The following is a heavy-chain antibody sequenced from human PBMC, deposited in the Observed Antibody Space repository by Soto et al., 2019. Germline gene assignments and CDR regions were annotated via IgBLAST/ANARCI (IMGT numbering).Heavy chain of an antibody. Sequence: SATLSRTCTVSGGSISSSLYYWVWIRQPPGKVLEWIGSIYYSGSTYYNPSLKSRVTISVDTSKNQFSLKLSSVTAADTAVYYCARRTRRVYGSGSYYNVGWFDPWGQGTLVTVCS. J-gene: IGHJ5*02. CDR3: ARRTRRVYGSGSYYNVGWFDP. D-gene: IGHD3-10*01. CDR1: GGSISSSLYY. V-gene: IGHV4-39*01. CDR2: IYYSGST.